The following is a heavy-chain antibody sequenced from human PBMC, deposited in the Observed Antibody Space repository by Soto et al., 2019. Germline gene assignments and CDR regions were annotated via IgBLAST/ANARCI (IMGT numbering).Heavy chain of an antibody. CDR3: ARDYYGSGSYGVLAYYFDY. V-gene: IGHV1-3*01. D-gene: IGHD3-10*01. J-gene: IGHJ4*02. Sequence: ASVKVSCKASGYTFTSYAMHWVRQAPGQRLEWMGWINAGNGNTKYSQKFQGRVTITRDTSASTAYMELSSLRSEDTAVYYCARDYYGSGSYGVLAYYFDYWGQGTLVTVSS. CDR2: INAGNGNT. CDR1: GYTFTSYA.